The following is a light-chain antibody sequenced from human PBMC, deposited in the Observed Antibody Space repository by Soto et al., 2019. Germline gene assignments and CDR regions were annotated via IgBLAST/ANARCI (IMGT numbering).Light chain of an antibody. CDR2: DAS. CDR1: QSVSSRY. J-gene: IGKJ5*01. V-gene: IGKV3-11*01. CDR3: QQRSNWPPIT. Sequence: EFVLTQSPGTLSLSPGERATLSCRASQSVSSRYLAWFQQKPGQAPRLLIYDASNRATGIPARFSGSGSGTDFTLTIDNLEPEDFAIYYCQQRSNWPPITFGQGTRLEIK.